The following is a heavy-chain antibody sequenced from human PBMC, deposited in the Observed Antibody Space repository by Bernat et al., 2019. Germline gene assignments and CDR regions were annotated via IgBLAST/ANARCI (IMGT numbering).Heavy chain of an antibody. CDR2: IRSKANSYAT. V-gene: IGHV3-73*01. Sequence: EVQLVESGGGLVQPGGSLKLSCAASGFTFSGSAMHWVRQASGKGLEWVGRIRSKANSYATAYAASVKGRFTISRDDSKNTAYLQMNSLKTEDTAVYYCTAEEVAVADTLGYWGQGPLVTVSS. J-gene: IGHJ4*02. D-gene: IGHD6-19*01. CDR3: TAEEVAVADTLGY. CDR1: GFTFSGSA.